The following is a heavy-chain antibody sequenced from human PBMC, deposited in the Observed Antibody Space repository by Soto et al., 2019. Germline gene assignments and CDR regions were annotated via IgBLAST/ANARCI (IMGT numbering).Heavy chain of an antibody. CDR1: GFSFSTW. D-gene: IGHD5-12*01. V-gene: IGHV3-74*01. CDR3: TRGASGYGNFDY. J-gene: IGHJ4*02. CDR2: INSDGSSI. Sequence: EVHLVESGGGVGQPGGSLRLSCAASGFSFSTWMHWVRQAPGKGLVWLSRINSDGSSISYADSVKGRFFVSRDNAKNTLYLQINSLTAEDTAVYYCTRGASGYGNFDYWGQGVLLTVSS.